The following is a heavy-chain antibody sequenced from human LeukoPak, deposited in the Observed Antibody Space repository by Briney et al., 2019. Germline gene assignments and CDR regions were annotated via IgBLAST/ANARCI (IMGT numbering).Heavy chain of an antibody. J-gene: IGHJ4*02. CDR2: IYYSGSN. CDR1: GGSISSYY. V-gene: IGHV4-59*08. CDR3: ARSHLSPLFDY. Sequence: SETLSLTCTVSGGSISSYYWSWIRQPPGKGLEWIGYIYYSGSNNYNPSLKSRVTISVDTSKNQFSLKLSSVTAADTAVYYCARSHLSPLFDYWGQGTLVTVSS.